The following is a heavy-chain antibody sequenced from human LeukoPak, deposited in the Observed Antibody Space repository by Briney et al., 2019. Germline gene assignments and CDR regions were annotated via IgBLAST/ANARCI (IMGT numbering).Heavy chain of an antibody. Sequence: GGSLRLSCAASGFTFSSYAMHWVRQAPGKGLEWVAVISYDGSNKYYADSVKGRFTISRDNSKNTLYLQMNSLRAEDTAVYYCARDSYYDFWSGYYYYFDYWGQGTLVTVSS. CDR2: ISYDGSNK. CDR1: GFTFSSYA. CDR3: ARDSYYDFWSGYYYYFDY. V-gene: IGHV3-30-3*01. D-gene: IGHD3-3*01. J-gene: IGHJ4*02.